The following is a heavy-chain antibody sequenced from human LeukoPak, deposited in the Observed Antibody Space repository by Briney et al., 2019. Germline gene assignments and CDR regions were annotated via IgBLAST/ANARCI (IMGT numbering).Heavy chain of an antibody. CDR3: ARESWYYDSSGYLYNWFDP. Sequence: PSETLSLTXTVSGGSISSYYWSWIRQPPGKGLEWIGYIYYSGGSNYNPSLKSRVTLSVGTSKNQLTLKLSSVTAADTAVYYCARESWYYDSSGYLYNWFDPWGQGTLVTVSS. J-gene: IGHJ5*02. D-gene: IGHD3-22*01. V-gene: IGHV4-59*01. CDR2: IYYSGGS. CDR1: GGSISSYY.